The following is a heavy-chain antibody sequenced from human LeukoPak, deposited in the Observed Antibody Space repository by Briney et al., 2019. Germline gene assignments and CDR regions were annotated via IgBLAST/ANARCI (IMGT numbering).Heavy chain of an antibody. J-gene: IGHJ4*02. CDR3: ARAPMIVVVFPPRLDF. V-gene: IGHV1-2*02. Sequence: GASVKVSCKTSGSTFTGYYMHWVRQAPGQGLEWMGWINPNTGGTNYAQKFQGRVTMTSDTSISTAYMELSSLKSDDTAMYYCARAPMIVVVFPPRLDFWGQGTLVTVSS. D-gene: IGHD3-22*01. CDR1: GSTFTGYY. CDR2: INPNTGGT.